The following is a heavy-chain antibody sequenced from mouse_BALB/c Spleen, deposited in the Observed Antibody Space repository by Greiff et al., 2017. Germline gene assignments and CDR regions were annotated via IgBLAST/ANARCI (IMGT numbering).Heavy chain of an antibody. D-gene: IGHD2-4*01. V-gene: IGHV1-4*02. Sequence: VQLQQSAAELARPGASVKMSCKASGYTFTSYTMHWVKQRPGQGLEWIGYINPSSGYTEYNQKFKDKTTLTADKSSSTAYMQLSSLTSEDSAVYYCAREDYGDYWGQGTTLTVSS. CDR3: AREDYGDY. CDR2: INPSSGYT. CDR1: GYTFTSYT. J-gene: IGHJ2*01.